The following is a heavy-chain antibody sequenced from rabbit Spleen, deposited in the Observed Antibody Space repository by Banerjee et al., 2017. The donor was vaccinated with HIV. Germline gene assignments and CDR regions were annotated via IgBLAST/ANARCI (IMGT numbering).Heavy chain of an antibody. Sequence: QSLEESGGDRVNPGASLPSTCSASGFSFISSTYMCWFRQPPGKGRGCIACIYGGSSGSTYYATWAKGRFTISRPWSTTVTLQLTSLTAADTATYFCAREILYAAYAGFGDATIYYFDLWGPGTLVTVS. J-gene: IGHJ4*01. CDR3: AREILYAAYAGFGDATIYYFDL. CDR1: GFSFISSTY. D-gene: IGHD6-1*01. CDR2: IYGGSSGST. V-gene: IGHV1S40*01.